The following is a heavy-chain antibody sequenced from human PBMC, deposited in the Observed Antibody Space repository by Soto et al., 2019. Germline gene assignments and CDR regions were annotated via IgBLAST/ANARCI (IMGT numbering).Heavy chain of an antibody. CDR2: MNPNSGNT. J-gene: IGHJ6*03. CDR1: GYTFTSYD. Sequence: QVPLVQSGAEVKKPGASVKVSCKASGYTFTSYDINWVRQATGQGLEWMGWMNPNSGNTGYAQKFQGGVTMTRNTSISTAYMELSSLRSDDTAVYYCARADRSGGIIVVVAASHYYYYMDVWGKGTAVTASS. CDR3: ARADRSGGIIVVVAASHYYYYMDV. D-gene: IGHD2-15*01. V-gene: IGHV1-8*01.